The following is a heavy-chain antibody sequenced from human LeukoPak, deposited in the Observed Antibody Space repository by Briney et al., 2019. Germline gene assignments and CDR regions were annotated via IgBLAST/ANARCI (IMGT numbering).Heavy chain of an antibody. J-gene: IGHJ5*02. D-gene: IGHD3-3*01. CDR2: IYPGDSDT. V-gene: IGHV5-51*01. CDR1: EYRFADYW. Sequence: GESLKISCRGSEYRFADYWIGWVRQMPGKGLEWMGNIYPGDSDTRYSPSFQGQVTISADKSISTAYLQWSSLKASDTAMYYCARLPGTRAAYYDFWSGFPGWFDPWGQGTLVTVSS. CDR3: ARLPGTRAAYYDFWSGFPGWFDP.